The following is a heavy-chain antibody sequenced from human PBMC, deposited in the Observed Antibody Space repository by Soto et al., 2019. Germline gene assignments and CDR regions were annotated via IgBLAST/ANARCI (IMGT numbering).Heavy chain of an antibody. D-gene: IGHD1-26*01. Sequence: GESLKISCKGSGYSFTSYWISWVRQMPGKGLEWMGRIDPSDSYTNYSPSFQGHVSISADKSISTAYLQWSSLKASDTAMYYCTRHGARYSGSYYAFDIWGQGTMVTVSS. CDR3: TRHGARYSGSYYAFDI. CDR2: IDPSDSYT. J-gene: IGHJ3*02. V-gene: IGHV5-10-1*01. CDR1: GYSFTSYW.